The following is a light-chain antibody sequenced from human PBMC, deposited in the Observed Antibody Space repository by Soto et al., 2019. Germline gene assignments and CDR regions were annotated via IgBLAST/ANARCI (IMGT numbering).Light chain of an antibody. CDR3: QKYNSPPQT. Sequence: DVQRTKSPSSLSASVGDSVTITCRASQDISNFLAWYQQKPGKVPNLLIYTASTLKSGVPSRFSGSGSGTDVPLTISSVQHEDAATYYCQKYNSPPQTFGQGTKVEIK. J-gene: IGKJ1*01. CDR1: QDISNF. V-gene: IGKV1-27*01. CDR2: TAS.